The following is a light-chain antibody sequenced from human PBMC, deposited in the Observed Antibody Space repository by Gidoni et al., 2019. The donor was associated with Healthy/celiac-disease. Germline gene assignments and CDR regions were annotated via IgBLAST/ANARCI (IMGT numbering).Light chain of an antibody. V-gene: IGKV3-15*01. J-gene: IGKJ2*01. CDR3: QQYNNWPPYT. CDR1: QSVSSN. Sequence: EILMPQSPATLSVSPGERATLSCRASQSVSSNLAWYQKKPGQATRLRIYGASTRATGIPARFRGSGSGTEFTLTISSLQSEDFAVYYCQQYNNWPPYTFGQGTKLEIK. CDR2: GAS.